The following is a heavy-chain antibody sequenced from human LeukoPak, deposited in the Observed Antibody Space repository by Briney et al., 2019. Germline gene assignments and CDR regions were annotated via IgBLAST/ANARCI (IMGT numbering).Heavy chain of an antibody. CDR1: GFTFSSYA. CDR3: ARGGYCSGGSCYSAGWFDP. J-gene: IGHJ5*02. Sequence: GGSLRLSCAASGFTFSSYAMIWVRQAPGKGLQWVSSISGSGGSTYYADSVKGRFTISRDNSKNTLYLQMNSLRAEDTAVYYCARGGYCSGGSCYSAGWFDPWGQGTLVTVSS. D-gene: IGHD2-15*01. V-gene: IGHV3-23*01. CDR2: ISGSGGST.